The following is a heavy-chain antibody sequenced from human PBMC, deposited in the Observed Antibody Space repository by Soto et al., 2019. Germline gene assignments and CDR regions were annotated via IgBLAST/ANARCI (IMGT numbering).Heavy chain of an antibody. CDR3: ARGRYGDY. J-gene: IGHJ4*02. D-gene: IGHD1-1*01. CDR2: ISAHNGNT. Sequence: QVHLVQSGAEVKKPGASVKVSFNASGYTFTSYGITWVRQAPGQGLEWMGWISAHNGNTDYAQKLQGRVIVTRDTSTSTAYMELRSLISDDTAVYYCARGRYGDYWGQGALVTVSS. CDR1: GYTFTSYG. V-gene: IGHV1-18*01.